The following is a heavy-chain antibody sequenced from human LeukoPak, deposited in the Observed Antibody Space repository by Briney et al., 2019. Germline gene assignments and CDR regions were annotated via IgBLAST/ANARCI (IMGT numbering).Heavy chain of an antibody. J-gene: IGHJ4*02. CDR3: AKVRGSGYYTALDY. CDR1: GFTFSNAW. V-gene: IGHV3-23*01. CDR2: ISGSGGAT. Sequence: PGGSLRLSCAASGFTFSNAWMSWVRQAPGKGLEWVSIISGSGGATYYADSVKGRFAISRDNSKNTLYLQMNSLRAEDTAVYYCAKVRGSGYYTALDYWGQGTLVTVSS. D-gene: IGHD3-3*01.